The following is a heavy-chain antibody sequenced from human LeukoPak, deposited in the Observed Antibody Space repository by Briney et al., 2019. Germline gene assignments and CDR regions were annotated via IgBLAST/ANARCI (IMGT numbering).Heavy chain of an antibody. J-gene: IGHJ4*02. CDR1: GFTFSSYA. V-gene: IGHV3-23*01. Sequence: GGSLRLSCAASGFTFSSYAMSWVRQAPGKGLEWVSAISSSGGSTYYADSVKGRFTIPRDNSKNTLYLQMSSLRAEDTAVYYCAKRITVVGPYFDYWGQGTLVTVSS. D-gene: IGHD6-19*01. CDR2: ISSSGGST. CDR3: AKRITVVGPYFDY.